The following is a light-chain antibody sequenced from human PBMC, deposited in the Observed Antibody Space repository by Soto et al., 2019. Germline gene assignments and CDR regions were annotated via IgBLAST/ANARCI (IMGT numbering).Light chain of an antibody. V-gene: IGKV3-15*01. CDR2: GAS. Sequence: EIVMTQSPATLSVSPGERATLSCRASQSVGSNLAWYQQKPGQAPRLLIYGASTRAPGIPARFTGSGSGTEFTLTTSSLRSEDFAVYYCQQYSNWFTFGQGTKLEIK. CDR1: QSVGSN. J-gene: IGKJ2*01. CDR3: QQYSNWFT.